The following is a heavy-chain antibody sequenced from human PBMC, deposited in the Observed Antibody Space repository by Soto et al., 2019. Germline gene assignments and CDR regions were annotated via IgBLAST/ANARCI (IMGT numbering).Heavy chain of an antibody. CDR2: ISGSGGST. D-gene: IGHD6-13*01. CDR1: GFTFSSYA. Sequence: GGSLRLSCAASGFTFSSYAMSWVRQAPGKGLEWVSAISGSGGSTYYADSVKGRFTISRDNSKNTLYLQMNSLRAEDTAVYYCAKDPGIAAAGTSYFQHWGQGTLVTVSS. J-gene: IGHJ1*01. V-gene: IGHV3-23*01. CDR3: AKDPGIAAAGTSYFQH.